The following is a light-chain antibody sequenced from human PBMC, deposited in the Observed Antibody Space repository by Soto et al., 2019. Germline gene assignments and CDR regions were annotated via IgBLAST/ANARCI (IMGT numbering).Light chain of an antibody. CDR2: NNN. CDR1: SSNIGAGYD. V-gene: IGLV1-40*01. Sequence: QSVLTQSPSVSAAPGQRVTISCTGSSSNIGAGYDVHWYQQLPGTAPKLLIYNNNNRPSGVPDRFSGSKSGTSASLAITGLQAEDEADYYCQSYDNSLNSYYVFGTGTKLTVL. CDR3: QSYDNSLNSYYV. J-gene: IGLJ1*01.